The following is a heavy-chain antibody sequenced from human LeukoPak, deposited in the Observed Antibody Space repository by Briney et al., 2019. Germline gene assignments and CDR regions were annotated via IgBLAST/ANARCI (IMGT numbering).Heavy chain of an antibody. CDR3: ARDQTPQSNTIFGVNLYV. V-gene: IGHV3-48*01. CDR1: GFTFDDYA. D-gene: IGHD3-3*01. CDR2: ISSSSSTI. J-gene: IGHJ6*04. Sequence: GGSLRLSCAASGFTFDDYAMNWVRQAPGKGLEWVSYISSSSSTIYYADSVKGRFTISRDNAKNSLYLQMNSLRAEDTAVYYCARDQTPQSNTIFGVNLYVWGKGTTVTVSS.